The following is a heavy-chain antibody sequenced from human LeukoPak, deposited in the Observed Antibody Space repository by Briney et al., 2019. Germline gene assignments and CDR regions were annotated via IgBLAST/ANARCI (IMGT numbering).Heavy chain of an antibody. Sequence: GGSLRLSCAASGFTFSGYGMHWVRQAPGKGLEWVAVISYDGGNKNYADSVKGRFTISRDNSKNTLYLQMNSLRTEDTAVYFCAKPETDFYYGMDVWGQGTTVTVYS. J-gene: IGHJ6*02. V-gene: IGHV3-30*18. CDR1: GFTFSGYG. CDR3: AKPETDFYYGMDV. CDR2: ISYDGGNK.